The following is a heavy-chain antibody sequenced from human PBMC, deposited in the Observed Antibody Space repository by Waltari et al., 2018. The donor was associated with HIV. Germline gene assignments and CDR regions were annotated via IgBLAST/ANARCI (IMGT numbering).Heavy chain of an antibody. Sequence: QVQLVQSGAEVKKPGASVKVSCKASGYTFTSYGITWVRQAPGQGRECMGWSSTYNGHTNYAQKLQGIVTMTTDPSTRTAYRVLRSLGSDDTAVYYGGGVRGSSRSPWYIDHWGQRTPGTVSS. J-gene: IGHJ4*02. V-gene: IGHV1-18*01. CDR3: GGVRGSSRSPWYIDH. D-gene: IGHD6-13*01. CDR2: SSTYNGHT. CDR1: GYTFTSYG.